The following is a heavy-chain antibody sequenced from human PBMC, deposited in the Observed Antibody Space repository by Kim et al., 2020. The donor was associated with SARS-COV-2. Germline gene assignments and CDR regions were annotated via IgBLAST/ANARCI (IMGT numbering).Heavy chain of an antibody. J-gene: IGHJ5*02. D-gene: IGHD3-22*01. Sequence: SETLSLTCAVYGGSFSDYYWSWIRQPPGKGLEWIGEINHSGSTNYNPSLKSRVTISVDTSKNQFSLKLTSVTAADTAVYYCARAKRVRVVNVNWFDPWGQGTLVTVSS. CDR3: ARAKRVRVVNVNWFDP. V-gene: IGHV4-34*01. CDR2: INHSGST. CDR1: GGSFSDYY.